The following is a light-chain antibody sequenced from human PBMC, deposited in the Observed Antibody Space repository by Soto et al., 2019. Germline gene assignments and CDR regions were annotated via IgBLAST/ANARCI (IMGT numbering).Light chain of an antibody. J-gene: IGLJ2*01. CDR1: SRDIGAYNY. Sequence: QSALTQPASVSGSPGQSITISCTGTSRDIGAYNYVSWYQQHPGKAPKLIIYDVTSRPSGVSNRFSGSKSGNTASLTISGLQADDEADYYCSSYTASSVIFGGGTKVTVL. CDR2: DVT. CDR3: SSYTASSVI. V-gene: IGLV2-14*03.